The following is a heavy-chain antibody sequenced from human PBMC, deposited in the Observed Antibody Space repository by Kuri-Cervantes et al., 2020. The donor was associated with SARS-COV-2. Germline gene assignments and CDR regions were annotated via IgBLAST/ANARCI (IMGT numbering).Heavy chain of an antibody. CDR1: GFTFSNYG. D-gene: IGHD5-12*01. CDR2: IWYDGSNK. V-gene: IGHV3-33*01. Sequence: GESLKISCAASGFTFSNYGMHWVRQAPGKGLEWVAVIWYDGSNKYYADSVKGRFTISRDNAKNSLYLQMNSLRAEDTAVYYCASVGALRPYDAFDTWGQGTMVTVSS. CDR3: ASVGALRPYDAFDT. J-gene: IGHJ3*02.